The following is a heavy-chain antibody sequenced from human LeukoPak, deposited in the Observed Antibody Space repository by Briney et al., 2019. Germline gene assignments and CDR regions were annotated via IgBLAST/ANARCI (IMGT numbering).Heavy chain of an antibody. D-gene: IGHD3-10*01. J-gene: IGHJ4*02. Sequence: PGGSLRLSCALPGFTFSSHWMHWVRQAPGKGLVCVSRLNSDGSSASYADSVKGRFTISRDNAKNTLYLQMNSLRAEDTAVYYCAKRASGSGTSLYYFDYWGQGTLVTVSS. V-gene: IGHV3-74*01. CDR1: GFTFSSHW. CDR3: AKRASGSGTSLYYFDY. CDR2: LNSDGSSA.